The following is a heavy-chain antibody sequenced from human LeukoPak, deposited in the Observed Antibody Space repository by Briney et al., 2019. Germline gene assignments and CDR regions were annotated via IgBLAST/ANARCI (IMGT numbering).Heavy chain of an antibody. J-gene: IGHJ4*02. CDR2: ISGSGGST. CDR1: GFTFSSYA. Sequence: GGSLRLSCAASGFTFSSYARSGFRQAPGKGLKGVAAISGSGGSTYYADSVKERFTISRDNSKNTLYLQMNSLRAEDKDVYYCEKDYYDSSGYYTGNWGKGTMVTVSS. V-gene: IGHV3-23*01. D-gene: IGHD3-22*01. CDR3: EKDYYDSSGYYTGN.